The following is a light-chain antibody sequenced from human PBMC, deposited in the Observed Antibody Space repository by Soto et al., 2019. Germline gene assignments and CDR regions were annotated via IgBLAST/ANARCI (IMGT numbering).Light chain of an antibody. CDR2: DAS. CDR1: QSVSSY. V-gene: IGKV3-11*01. CDR3: QQYGSSIT. Sequence: EIVLTQSPATLSLSPGERAPLSCRASQSVSSYLAWYQQKPGQAPRLLIYDASNRATGIPARFSGSGSGTDFTLTISRLEPEDFAVFYCQQYGSSITFGQGTRLEIK. J-gene: IGKJ5*01.